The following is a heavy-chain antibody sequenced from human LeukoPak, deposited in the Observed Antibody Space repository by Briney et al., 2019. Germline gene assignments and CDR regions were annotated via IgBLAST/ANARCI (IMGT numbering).Heavy chain of an antibody. CDR1: GDSVSSNSAG. Sequence: SQTLSLTCAISGDSVSSNSAGWNWLRQSPSRRLEWLGRTYYRSKWYHDSAVSVRSRITISPDTSKNQFSLPLNSVTPEDTAIYYCARVTSSSWTEYFDYWGQGTLVTVSS. V-gene: IGHV6-1*01. D-gene: IGHD6-13*01. J-gene: IGHJ4*02. CDR3: ARVTSSSWTEYFDY. CDR2: TYYRSKWYH.